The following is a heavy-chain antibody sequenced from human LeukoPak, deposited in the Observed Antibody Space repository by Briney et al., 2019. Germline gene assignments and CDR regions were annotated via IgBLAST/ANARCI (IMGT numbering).Heavy chain of an antibody. CDR1: RFTFSSYA. CDR2: ISGRGDST. J-gene: IGHJ2*01. D-gene: IGHD6-13*01. CDR3: AKAIAAPVWYFDL. Sequence: AGGSLRLSCAASRFTFSSYAMSWVRQAPGKGLEWVSTISGRGDSTYYADSVKGRFTISRDNSRNTLYLQMNTLRADDTAVYYCAKAIAAPVWYFDLWGRGTLVTVSS. V-gene: IGHV3-23*01.